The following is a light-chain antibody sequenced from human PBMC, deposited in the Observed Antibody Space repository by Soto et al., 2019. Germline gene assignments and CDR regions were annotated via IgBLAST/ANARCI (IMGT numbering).Light chain of an antibody. CDR3: QQYSNCPRT. CDR2: AAS. V-gene: IGKV3-15*01. J-gene: IGKJ1*01. Sequence: EIVMTQSPATLSVSPGERATVSCRASQSVSSDLAWYQQKPGQTPSLLIYAASTRATGIPARFSGSGSGTEFTLPLSSLQSEDFAVYYCQQYSNCPRTFGQGTTVEI. CDR1: QSVSSD.